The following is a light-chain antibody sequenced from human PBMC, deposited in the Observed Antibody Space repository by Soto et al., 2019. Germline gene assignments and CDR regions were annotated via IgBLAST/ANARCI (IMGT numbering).Light chain of an antibody. CDR2: EGS. CDR1: SSDVGSYNL. V-gene: IGLV2-23*01. Sequence: QSALTQPASVSGSPGQSITISCTGISSDVGSYNLVSWYQQHPGKAPKLMIYEGSKRPSGVSNRFSGSKSGNTASLTISGLQAEDEADYYCCSYAGSSTPYVFGTGTKLTVL. J-gene: IGLJ1*01. CDR3: CSYAGSSTPYV.